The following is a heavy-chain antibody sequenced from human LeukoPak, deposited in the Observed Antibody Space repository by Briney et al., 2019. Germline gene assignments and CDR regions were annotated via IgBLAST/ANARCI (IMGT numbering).Heavy chain of an antibody. D-gene: IGHD6-13*01. Sequence: ASVKVSCKASGYTFTSYGTSWVRQASGQGLEWMGWISAYNDNTNYAQKLQGTVTMPTNPSTSTAYMELRSLRSDDTAVYYCAREPGIGNWFDPWGQGTLVTVSS. CDR1: GYTFTSYG. CDR2: ISAYNDNT. V-gene: IGHV1-18*04. J-gene: IGHJ5*02. CDR3: AREPGIGNWFDP.